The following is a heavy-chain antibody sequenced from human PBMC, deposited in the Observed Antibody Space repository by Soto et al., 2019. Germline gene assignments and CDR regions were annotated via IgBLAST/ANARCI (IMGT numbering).Heavy chain of an antibody. Sequence: PGESLKISCQGSGYSFTSYWIGWVRQMPGKGLEWMGIIYPGDSDTRYSPSFQGQVTISADKSISTAYLQWSTLKASDTAMYYCARQRPDYYDSSEYDAFDIWGQGTMVTVSS. CDR3: ARQRPDYYDSSEYDAFDI. CDR2: IYPGDSDT. D-gene: IGHD3-22*01. CDR1: GYSFTSYW. V-gene: IGHV5-51*01. J-gene: IGHJ3*02.